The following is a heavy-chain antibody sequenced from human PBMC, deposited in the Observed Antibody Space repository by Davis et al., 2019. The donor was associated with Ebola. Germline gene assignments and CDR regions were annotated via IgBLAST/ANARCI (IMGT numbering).Heavy chain of an antibody. CDR3: AESRSWDEGCFDY. V-gene: IGHV3-23*01. D-gene: IGHD6-13*01. CDR2: ISGSGGST. CDR1: GFTFSSYA. J-gene: IGHJ4*02. Sequence: PGGSLRLSCAASGFTFSSYAMSWVRQAPGKGLEWVSAISGSGGSTYYADSVKGRFTISRDNSKNTLYLQMNSLRAEDTAVYYCAESRSWDEGCFDYWGQGTLVTVSS.